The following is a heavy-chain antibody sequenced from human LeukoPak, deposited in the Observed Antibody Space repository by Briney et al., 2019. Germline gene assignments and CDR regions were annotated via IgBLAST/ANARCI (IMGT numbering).Heavy chain of an antibody. CDR1: GFTFSSYA. CDR2: ISYDGNNN. J-gene: IGHJ3*02. CDR3: ARVHRTGWVVDAFDI. Sequence: GGSLRLSCAASGFTFSSYAMHWVRQAPGTGLEWVAVISYDGNNNYFADSVKGRFTISRDNSKNTLYLQMNSLRAEDTAVYYCARVHRTGWVVDAFDIWGQGTMVTVSS. D-gene: IGHD3/OR15-3a*01. V-gene: IGHV3-30-3*01.